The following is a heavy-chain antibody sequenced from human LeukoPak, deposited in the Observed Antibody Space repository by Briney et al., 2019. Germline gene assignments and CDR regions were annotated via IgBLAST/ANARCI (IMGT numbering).Heavy chain of an antibody. CDR1: GFTFSSYA. D-gene: IGHD2-2*01. V-gene: IGHV3-30-3*01. CDR3: ARAVVPAAEGPSDY. Sequence: SGGSLRLSCAASGFTFSSYAMHWVRQAPGKGLEWVADISYDGSNKYYADSVKGRFTISRDNSKNTLYLQMNSLRAEDTAVYYCARAVVPAAEGPSDYWGQGTLVTVSS. J-gene: IGHJ4*02. CDR2: ISYDGSNK.